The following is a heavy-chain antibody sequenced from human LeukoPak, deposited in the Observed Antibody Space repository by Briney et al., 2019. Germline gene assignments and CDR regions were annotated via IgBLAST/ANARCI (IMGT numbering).Heavy chain of an antibody. J-gene: IGHJ5*02. CDR3: ARALGYCSGGSCTRGYNWFDP. CDR2: IYYGGST. CDR1: GGSISSSDYY. D-gene: IGHD2-15*01. V-gene: IGHV4-39*01. Sequence: SETLSLTCTVSGGSISSSDYYWGWIRQPPGKGLEWIGSIYYGGSTYYNPSLKSRVTISVDASMNQFSLKLSFVTTADTAVYYCARALGYCSGGSCTRGYNWFDPWGQGTLVTVPS.